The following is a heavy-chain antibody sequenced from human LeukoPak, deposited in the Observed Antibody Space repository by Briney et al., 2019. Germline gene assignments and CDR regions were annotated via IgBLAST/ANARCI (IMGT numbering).Heavy chain of an antibody. CDR2: ISGSGGST. V-gene: IGHV3-23*01. Sequence: GGSLRLSCAASGFTFSSYAMSWVRQAPGKGLEWVSAISGSGGSTYYADSVKGRFTISRDNSKNALYLQMNSLRAEDTAVYYCTTDPPYYDFWSDYWGQGTLVTVSS. D-gene: IGHD3-3*01. CDR3: TTDPPYYDFWSDY. CDR1: GFTFSSYA. J-gene: IGHJ4*02.